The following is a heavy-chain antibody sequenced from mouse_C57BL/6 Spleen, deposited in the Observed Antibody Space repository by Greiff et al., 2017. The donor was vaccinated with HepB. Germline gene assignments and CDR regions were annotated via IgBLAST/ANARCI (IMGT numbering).Heavy chain of an antibody. D-gene: IGHD1-1*01. J-gene: IGHJ2*01. CDR3: AVITTVVDYYFDY. CDR1: GYTFTSYW. Sequence: VQLQQSGAELVKPGASVMMSCKASGYTFTSYWITWVKQRPGQGLEWIGDIYPESGSTNYNEKFKSKATLTVDTSSSTAYMQLSSLTSEDSAVYDCAVITTVVDYYFDYWGQGTTLTVSS. CDR2: IYPESGST. V-gene: IGHV1-55*01.